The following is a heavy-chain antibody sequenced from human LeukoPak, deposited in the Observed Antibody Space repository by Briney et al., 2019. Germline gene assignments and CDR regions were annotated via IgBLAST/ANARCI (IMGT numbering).Heavy chain of an antibody. V-gene: IGHV4-34*01. CDR3: ARGFSSWYPPYFDY. Sequence: SETLSLTCAVYGGSFSGYYWSWIRQPPGKGLEWIGEINHSGSTNYNPSLKSRVTISVDTSKNQFSLKLSSVTAADTAVYYCARGFSSWYPPYFDYWGQGTLVTVSS. CDR2: INHSGST. CDR1: GGSFSGYY. D-gene: IGHD6-13*01. J-gene: IGHJ4*02.